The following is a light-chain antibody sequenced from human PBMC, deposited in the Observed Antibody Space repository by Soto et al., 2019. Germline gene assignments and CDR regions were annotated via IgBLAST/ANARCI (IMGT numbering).Light chain of an antibody. J-gene: IGKJ4*01. Sequence: DSVMTQSPDSLAVSLGERATINCKSSQSVLYSSDNKNYLAWYQQKPGQPPKLLIYWASTRESGVPDRLSGSGSGTDFTLTISSLQAEDVAVYYCQQYYSTPLSFGGGTKVEIK. CDR3: QQYYSTPLS. CDR1: QSVLYSSDNKNY. CDR2: WAS. V-gene: IGKV4-1*01.